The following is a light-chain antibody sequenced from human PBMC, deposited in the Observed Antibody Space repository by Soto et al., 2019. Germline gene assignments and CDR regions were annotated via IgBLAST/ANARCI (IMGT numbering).Light chain of an antibody. CDR3: QQYGSSSWA. V-gene: IGKV3-20*01. J-gene: IGKJ1*01. Sequence: EIVLTQSPGTLSLSPGERATLSCRASESVSSSYLAWYQQKPGQAPRLLIYGTSSRATAIPDRFSGSGSGTDCTLTISRLEPEDVAVYYCQQYGSSSWAFGQGTKVEIK. CDR2: GTS. CDR1: ESVSSSY.